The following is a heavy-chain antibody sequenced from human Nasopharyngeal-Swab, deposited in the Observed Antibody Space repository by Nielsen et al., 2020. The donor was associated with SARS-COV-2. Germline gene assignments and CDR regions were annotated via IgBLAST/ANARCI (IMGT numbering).Heavy chain of an antibody. Sequence: GESLKISCAASGFTFSSYSMNWVRQAPGKGLEWVSVIYSGGSTYYADSVKGRFTISRDNSKNTLYLQMNSLRAEDTAVYYCATSAARGYFQHWGQGTLVTVSS. CDR3: ATSAARGYFQH. D-gene: IGHD6-6*01. J-gene: IGHJ1*01. CDR1: GFTFSSYS. V-gene: IGHV3-53*01. CDR2: IYSGGST.